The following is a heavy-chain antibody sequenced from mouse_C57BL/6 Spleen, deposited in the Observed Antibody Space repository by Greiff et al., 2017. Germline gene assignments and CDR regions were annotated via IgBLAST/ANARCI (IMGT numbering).Heavy chain of an antibody. CDR1: GFTFSSYT. V-gene: IGHV5-9*01. D-gene: IGHD1-1*01. CDR3: ARHTTVVERWYVDV. J-gene: IGHJ1*03. CDR2: ISGGGGNN. Sequence: EVHLVESGGGLVKPGGSLKLSCAASGFTFSSYTMSWVRQTPEKRLEWVATISGGGGNNYYPDSAKGRFTISRDNAKNTLYLLMSSLRSEDTAFYYCARHTTVVERWYVDVWGTGTTVTVSS.